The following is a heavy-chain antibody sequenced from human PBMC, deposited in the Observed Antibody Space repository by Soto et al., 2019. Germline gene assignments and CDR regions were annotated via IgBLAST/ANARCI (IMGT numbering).Heavy chain of an antibody. J-gene: IGHJ6*03. CDR2: MNPNSGNT. D-gene: IGHD2-2*01. CDR1: GYTFTSYD. V-gene: IGHV1-8*01. Sequence: ASVKVSCKASGYTFTSYDINWVRQATGQGLEWVGWMNPNSGNTGYAQKFQGRVTMTRNTSISTAYMELSSLRSEDTAVYYCARVSAFYCSSTSCYERFYYYYYMDVWGKGTTVTVSS. CDR3: ARVSAFYCSSTSCYERFYYYYYMDV.